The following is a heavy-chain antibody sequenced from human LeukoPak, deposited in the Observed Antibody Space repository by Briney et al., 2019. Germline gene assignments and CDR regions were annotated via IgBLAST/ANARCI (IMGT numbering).Heavy chain of an antibody. CDR1: GFTVSSNY. J-gene: IGHJ4*02. CDR2: IDSVDGA. D-gene: IGHD5-12*01. V-gene: IGHV3-53*01. CDR3: ARGGMVATIEN. Sequence: RGSLRLSCAASGFTVSSNYMSWVRQAPGKGLEWVSVIDSVDGAYYADSVKGRFIISRDNSKNTLYLQMNSLRAEDTAVYYCARGGMVATIENWGQGTLVTVSS.